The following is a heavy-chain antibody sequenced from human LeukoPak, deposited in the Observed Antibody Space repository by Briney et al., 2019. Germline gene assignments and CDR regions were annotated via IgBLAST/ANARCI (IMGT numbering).Heavy chain of an antibody. Sequence: GSLRLSCAASGFTFSSYAMSWIRQPPGKGLEWIGYIYYSGSTNYNPSLKSRVTISVDTSKNQFSLKLSSVTAADTAVYYCARRDSFNWFDPWGQGTLVTVSS. D-gene: IGHD2-21*02. CDR1: GFTFSSYA. V-gene: IGHV4-59*01. CDR2: IYYSGST. J-gene: IGHJ5*02. CDR3: ARRDSFNWFDP.